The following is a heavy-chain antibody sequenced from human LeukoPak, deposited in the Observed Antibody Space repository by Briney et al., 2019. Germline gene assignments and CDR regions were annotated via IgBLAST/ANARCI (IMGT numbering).Heavy chain of an antibody. CDR2: ISGSGGGT. CDR3: VQEGPRGLAFDV. CDR1: GVTFSSYV. V-gene: IGHV3-23*01. J-gene: IGHJ3*01. Sequence: GGSLRLSCEASGVTFSSYVMSWVRQAPGKGPEWVSGISGSGGGTYYADFVKGRFAIPRDNSKNTLYLQMNSLRAEDSAVYYCVQEGPRGLAFDVWGQGTKVTVSS.